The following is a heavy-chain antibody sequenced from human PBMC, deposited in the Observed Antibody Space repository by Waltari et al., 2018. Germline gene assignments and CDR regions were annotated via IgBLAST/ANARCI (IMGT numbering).Heavy chain of an antibody. J-gene: IGHJ4*02. V-gene: IGHV4-39*07. Sequence: QLQLHESGPGLVKPSETLSLTCTVSGDSIRKDSYFWGWIRQPPGKGLEWIGGVCYTGSPNYTPSRTIRVTRSVDPSKTRFSLNLNSVTAADTAVYYCVRLTTSGWSSYYFDYWGQGTLVTVSS. CDR1: GDSIRKDSYF. CDR3: VRLTTSGWSSYYFDY. D-gene: IGHD6-19*01. CDR2: VCYTGSP.